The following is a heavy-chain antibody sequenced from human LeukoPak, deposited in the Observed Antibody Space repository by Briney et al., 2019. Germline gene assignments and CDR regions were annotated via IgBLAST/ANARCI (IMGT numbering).Heavy chain of an antibody. V-gene: IGHV4-30-2*01. CDR3: ARGATYYDILTGRKGDAFDI. D-gene: IGHD3-9*01. CDR2: IYHSGST. CDR1: GGSISSGGYS. Sequence: PSETLSLTCAVSGGSISSGGYSWRWIRQPPGKGLEWIGYIYHSGSTYYNPSLKSRVTISVDRSKNQFSLKLSSVTAADTAVYYCARGATYYDILTGRKGDAFDIWGQGTMVTVSS. J-gene: IGHJ3*02.